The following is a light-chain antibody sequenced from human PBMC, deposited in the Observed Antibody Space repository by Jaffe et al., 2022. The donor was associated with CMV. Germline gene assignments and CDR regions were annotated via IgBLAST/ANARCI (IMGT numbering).Light chain of an antibody. CDR1: QSISSY. CDR2: DAS. J-gene: IGKJ4*01. Sequence: IVLTQSPVTLSLSPGERATLSCRASQSISSYLTWYQQKPGQAPRLLIYDASNRAVDIPARFSGSGSGTDFTLTISSLEPEDFAIYYCQQRYNWPLTFGGGTKVEIK. CDR3: QQRYNWPLT. V-gene: IGKV3-11*01.